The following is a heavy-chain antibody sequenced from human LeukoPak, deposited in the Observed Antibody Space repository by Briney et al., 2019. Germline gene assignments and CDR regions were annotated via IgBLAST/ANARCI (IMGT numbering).Heavy chain of an antibody. CDR2: VKSYNAGGTT. J-gene: IGHJ4*02. D-gene: IGHD3-10*01. Sequence: GGSLRLSCPASGFSIENDWMSWVRQAPGKGLEWVGRVKSYNAGGTTHYAAPVKGRFIISRDDSKNMLYLQMDSLKTEDRPVYYCTLIQGWGAGSYFLDYWGQGALVTVSS. CDR1: GFSIENDW. V-gene: IGHV3-15*01. CDR3: TLIQGWGAGSYFLDY.